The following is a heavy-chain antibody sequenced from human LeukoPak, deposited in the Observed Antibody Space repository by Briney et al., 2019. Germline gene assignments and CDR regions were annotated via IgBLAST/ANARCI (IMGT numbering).Heavy chain of an antibody. CDR1: GGSISSYY. D-gene: IGHD2-2*01. CDR2: IYYSGST. V-gene: IGHV4-59*01. J-gene: IGHJ6*03. Sequence: SETLSLTCTVSGGSISSYYWSWIRQPPGKGLEWIGYIYYSGSTNYNPSLKSRATISVDTSKNQFSLKLSSVTAADTAVYYCARAPVVVPAADYYYYYMDVWGKGTTVTISS. CDR3: ARAPVVVPAADYYYYYMDV.